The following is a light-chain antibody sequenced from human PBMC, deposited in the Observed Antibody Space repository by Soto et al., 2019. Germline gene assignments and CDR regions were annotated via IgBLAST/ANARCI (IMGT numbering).Light chain of an antibody. Sequence: DVVMTQSPLSLPVTPGGSASISCRASQSLLDRNDPNTYFDWYLQKPEQSPQLLIYTLSYRASGVPDRFSGSGSGTDFTLKISRVEANDVGVYYCMQRIEFPITFGQGTRLEIK. J-gene: IGKJ5*01. CDR3: MQRIEFPIT. CDR2: TLS. V-gene: IGKV2-40*01. CDR1: QSLLDRNDPNTY.